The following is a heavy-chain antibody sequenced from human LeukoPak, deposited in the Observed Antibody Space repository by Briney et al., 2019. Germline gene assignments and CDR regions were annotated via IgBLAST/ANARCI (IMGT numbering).Heavy chain of an antibody. CDR1: GYTFTGYY. D-gene: IGHD6-19*01. J-gene: IGHJ3*02. CDR2: INPNSGGT. CDR3: ATLRDPGGIAVAGYDAFDI. Sequence: ASVKVSCKASGYTFTGYYMHWVRQAPGQGLEWMGWINPNSGGTNYAQKFQGWVTMTRDTSISTAYMELSRLRSDDTAVYYCATLRDPGGIAVAGYDAFDIWGQGTMVTVSS. V-gene: IGHV1-2*04.